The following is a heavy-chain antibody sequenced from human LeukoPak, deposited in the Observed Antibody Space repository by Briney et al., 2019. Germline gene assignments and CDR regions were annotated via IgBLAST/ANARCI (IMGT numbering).Heavy chain of an antibody. V-gene: IGHV3-48*03. CDR1: GFTFSRYE. CDR3: ANYEAAYYAFDI. J-gene: IGHJ3*02. Sequence: GGSLRLSCAASGFTFSRYEMNWVRQAPGRGLEWVSYISSSGSTIYYADSVKGRFTMSRDNAKNSLYLQMNSLRAEDTAVYYCANYEAAYYAFDIWGQGTMVTASS. D-gene: IGHD3-16*01. CDR2: ISSSGSTI.